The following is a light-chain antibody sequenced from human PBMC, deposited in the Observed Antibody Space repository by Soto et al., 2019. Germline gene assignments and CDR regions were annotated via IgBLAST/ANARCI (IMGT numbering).Light chain of an antibody. J-gene: IGKJ3*01. CDR2: GSS. CDR1: HSVGTY. CDR3: QQRTNWPSLFT. V-gene: IGKV3-11*01. Sequence: EIVLTQSPATLSLSPGERATLSCRSSHSVGTYLAWYQQKPGQAPRLLIYGSSNRATGIPARFSGSGSGTGFFLTISSLEPEDFAVYYCQQRTNWPSLFTFGPGTKVDIK.